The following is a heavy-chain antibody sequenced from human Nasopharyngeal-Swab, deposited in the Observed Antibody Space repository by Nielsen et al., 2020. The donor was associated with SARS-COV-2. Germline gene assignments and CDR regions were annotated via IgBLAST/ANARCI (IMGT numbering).Heavy chain of an antibody. Sequence: APVKVSCKASGYIFTSYDISWVRQARGQGLEWMGWIGAYNGNTNYAQKFQDGVTMTTDTSTSTVYMELRSLRSDDTAVYYCARHGVAEDYWDQGTLVTVSS. V-gene: IGHV1-18*01. CDR1: GYIFTSYD. D-gene: IGHD3-3*01. CDR2: IGAYNGNT. J-gene: IGHJ4*02. CDR3: ARHGVAEDY.